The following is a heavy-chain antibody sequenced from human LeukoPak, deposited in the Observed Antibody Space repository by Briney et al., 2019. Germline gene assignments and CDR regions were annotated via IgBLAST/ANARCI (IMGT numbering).Heavy chain of an antibody. J-gene: IGHJ4*02. CDR1: GFTFSSCW. V-gene: IGHV3-7*01. CDR2: IKQDGSEK. CDR3: ARAGITFDY. Sequence: PGGSLRLSCAASGFTFSSCWMSWVRQAPGKGLEWVANIKQDGSEKYYVDSVKGRFTISRDNAKNSLYLQMNSLRAEDTAVYYCARAGITFDYWGQGTLVTVSS. D-gene: IGHD3-10*01.